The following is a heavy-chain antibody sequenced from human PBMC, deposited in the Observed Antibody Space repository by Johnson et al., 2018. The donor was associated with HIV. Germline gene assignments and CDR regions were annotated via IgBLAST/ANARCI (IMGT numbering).Heavy chain of an antibody. CDR1: GFTFSSYG. V-gene: IGHV3-30*03. CDR3: ARGRIQWWSYVGTFDV. J-gene: IGHJ3*01. D-gene: IGHD2-15*01. CDR2: ISFDGSTK. Sequence: QVQLVESGGGVVQPGRSLRLSCAASGFTFSSYGMHWVRQAPGKGLEWVAVISFDGSTKYHADSVRGRVTISRDNSKSTLILQMDSLRADDTAVYYCARGRIQWWSYVGTFDVCGQGTTVVVSS.